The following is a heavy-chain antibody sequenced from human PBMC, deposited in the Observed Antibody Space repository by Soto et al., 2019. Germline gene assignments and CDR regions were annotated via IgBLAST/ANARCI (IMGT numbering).Heavy chain of an antibody. Sequence: QVQLVQSGAEVKKPGSSVKVSCKASGGTFSSYAISWVRQAPGQGLEWMGGIIPIFGTANYAQKFQGRVTITADEATSTAYMELSSLRSEDTAVYYCARDDIYCSSTSCYSAGGYYYGMDVWGQGTTVTVSS. V-gene: IGHV1-69*01. J-gene: IGHJ6*02. CDR2: IIPIFGTA. CDR3: ARDDIYCSSTSCYSAGGYYYGMDV. D-gene: IGHD2-2*01. CDR1: GGTFSSYA.